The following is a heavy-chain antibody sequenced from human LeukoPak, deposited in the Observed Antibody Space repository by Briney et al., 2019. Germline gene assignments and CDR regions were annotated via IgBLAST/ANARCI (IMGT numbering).Heavy chain of an antibody. D-gene: IGHD5-18*01. Sequence: GGSLRLSCAASGFTFSSYAMSWVRQAPGKGLEWVSAISGSGGSTYYADSVKGRFTISRDNSKNTLYLQMNSLRAEDTAVYDCAKDFIARYSYGYINWFDPWGQGTLVTVSS. CDR1: GFTFSSYA. J-gene: IGHJ5*02. CDR2: ISGSGGST. V-gene: IGHV3-23*01. CDR3: AKDFIARYSYGYINWFDP.